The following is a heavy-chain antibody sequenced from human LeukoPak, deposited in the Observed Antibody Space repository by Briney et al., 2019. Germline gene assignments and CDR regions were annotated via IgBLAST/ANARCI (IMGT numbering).Heavy chain of an antibody. CDR1: GDSMSNFY. D-gene: IGHD1-26*01. V-gene: IGHV4-34*01. CDR2: INHSGST. Sequence: PSETLSLTCSVSGDSMSNFYWSWIRQPPGKGLEWIGEINHSGSTNYNPSLKSRVTISVDTSKNQFSLKLSAVTAADTAVYYCARVGSGSYLNYYYYMDVWGKGTTVTVSS. J-gene: IGHJ6*03. CDR3: ARVGSGSYLNYYYYMDV.